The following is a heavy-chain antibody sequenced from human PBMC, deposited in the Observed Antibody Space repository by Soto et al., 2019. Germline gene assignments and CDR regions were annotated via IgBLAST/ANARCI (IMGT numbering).Heavy chain of an antibody. Sequence: QVQLQESGPGLVKPSETLSLTCTVSGGSISSYYWSWIRQPPGKGLEWIGCFYYSGSTNYNPSLKSRVTLSVDTSKKQFSLKLTSVTAADTAVYYCARGVWKLFDYWGQGTLVTVSS. J-gene: IGHJ4*02. D-gene: IGHD1-1*01. CDR3: ARGVWKLFDY. CDR2: FYYSGST. CDR1: GGSISSYY. V-gene: IGHV4-59*01.